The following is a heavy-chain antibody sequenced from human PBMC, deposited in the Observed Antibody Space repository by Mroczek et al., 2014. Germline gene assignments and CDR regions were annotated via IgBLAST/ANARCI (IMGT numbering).Heavy chain of an antibody. Sequence: ESGGGVVQPGRSLRLSCAASGFTFSSYAMHWVRQAPGKGLEWVAVISYDGSNKYYADSVKGRFTISRDNSKNTLYLQMNSLRAEDTAVYYCAREGIAAAGDAFDIWGQGTMVTVSS. CDR3: AREGIAAAGDAFDI. CDR2: ISYDGSNK. V-gene: IGHV3-30-3*01. J-gene: IGHJ3*02. D-gene: IGHD6-13*01. CDR1: GFTFSSYA.